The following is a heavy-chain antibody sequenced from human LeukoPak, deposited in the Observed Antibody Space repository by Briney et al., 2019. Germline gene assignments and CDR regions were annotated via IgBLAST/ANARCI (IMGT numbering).Heavy chain of an antibody. CDR1: GGSFSGYY. D-gene: IGHD2-2*01. CDR3: VGYCSSTSCSDAFDI. J-gene: IGHJ3*02. CDR2: INHSGST. V-gene: IGHV4-34*01. Sequence: SETLSLTCAVYGGSFSGYYWSWIRQPPGKGLEWIGEINHSGSTNHNPSLKSRVTISVDTSKNQFSLKLSSVTAADTAVYYCVGYCSSTSCSDAFDIWGQGTMVTVSS.